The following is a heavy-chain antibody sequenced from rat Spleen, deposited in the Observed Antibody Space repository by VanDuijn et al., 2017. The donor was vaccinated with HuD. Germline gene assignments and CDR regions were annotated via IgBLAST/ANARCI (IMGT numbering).Heavy chain of an antibody. Sequence: EVQLVESGGGQVQPGRSLKLSCEASGFTFNNYWMTWVRQAPNKGLEWVASITYEGSSTYYGDSVKGRFTISRDNAKSTLYLQMNSLRSEDTATYYCATDGYYDGTYYSVYVMDAWGQGASVTVSS. CDR3: ATDGYYDGTYYSVYVMDA. V-gene: IGHV5-22*01. CDR2: ITYEGSST. D-gene: IGHD1-12*02. J-gene: IGHJ4*01. CDR1: GFTFNNYW.